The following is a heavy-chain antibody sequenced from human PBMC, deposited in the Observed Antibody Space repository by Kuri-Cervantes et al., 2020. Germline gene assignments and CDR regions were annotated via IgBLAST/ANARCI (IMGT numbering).Heavy chain of an antibody. CDR2: IYYSGST. CDR1: GGSITSTSYY. CDR3: ARLPGYSRAHLN. V-gene: IGHV4-39*07. J-gene: IGHJ4*02. Sequence: SETLSLTCTVSGGSITSTSYYWGWIRQPPGKELGWIGSIYYSGSTYYNPSLKSRDTISVDTSKNQFSLKLSSVTAADTAVYYCARLPGYSRAHLNWGQGTLVTVSS. D-gene: IGHD6-13*01.